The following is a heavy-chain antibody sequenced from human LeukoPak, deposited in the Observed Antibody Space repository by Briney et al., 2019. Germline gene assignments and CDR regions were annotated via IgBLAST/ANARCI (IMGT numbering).Heavy chain of an antibody. CDR2: IWYDGSNK. CDR1: GFTFSSYG. D-gene: IGHD3-10*01. CDR3: ARGGWFGKNYYGMDV. J-gene: IGHJ6*02. V-gene: IGHV3-33*01. Sequence: GGSLRLSCAASGFTFSSYGMHWVRQAPGKGLEWVAVIWYDGSNKYYADSVKGRFTFSRDNSKNTLYLQMNSLRAEDTAVYYCARGGWFGKNYYGMDVWGQGTTVTVSS.